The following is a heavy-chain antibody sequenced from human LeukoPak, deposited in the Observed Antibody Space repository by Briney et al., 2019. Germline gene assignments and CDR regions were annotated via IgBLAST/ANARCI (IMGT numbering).Heavy chain of an antibody. D-gene: IGHD2-15*01. J-gene: IGHJ3*02. CDR1: GGSISSSSYS. CDR3: AQQSPPIVVVVQDAFDI. Sequence: PSETLSLTCTVSGGSISSSSYSWGWIRQPPGKGLEWIGSIYYSGSTYYNPSLKSRVTISVDTSKNQFSLKLSSVTAADTAVYYCAQQSPPIVVVVQDAFDIWGQGTMVTVSS. CDR2: IYYSGST. V-gene: IGHV4-39*01.